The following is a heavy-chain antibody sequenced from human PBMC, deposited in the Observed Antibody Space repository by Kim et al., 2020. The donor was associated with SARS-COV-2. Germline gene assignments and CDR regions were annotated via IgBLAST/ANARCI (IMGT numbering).Heavy chain of an antibody. J-gene: IGHJ6*03. V-gene: IGHV3-9*01. D-gene: IGHD4-17*01. Sequence: SVKGRFTISRDNAKNSLYLQMNSLRAEDTALYYCAKGYGDYYYYYYMDVWGKGTTVTVSS. CDR3: AKGYGDYYYYYYMDV.